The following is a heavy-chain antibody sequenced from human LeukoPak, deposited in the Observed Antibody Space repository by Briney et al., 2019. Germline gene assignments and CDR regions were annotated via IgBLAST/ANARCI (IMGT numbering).Heavy chain of an antibody. CDR1: GFTFSSYG. V-gene: IGHV3-30*03. CDR3: ARANYEYYMDV. Sequence: GGSLRLSCAASGFTFSSYGMHWVRQAPGKGLEWVAVISYDGSNKYYADSVKGRFTISRDNSKNTLYLQMNSLRAEDTAVYYCARANYEYYMDVWGKGTTVTVSS. CDR2: ISYDGSNK. J-gene: IGHJ6*03.